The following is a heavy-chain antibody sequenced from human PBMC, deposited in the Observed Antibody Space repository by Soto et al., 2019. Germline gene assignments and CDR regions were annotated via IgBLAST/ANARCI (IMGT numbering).Heavy chain of an antibody. CDR3: AKEGCSSGWYLEY. V-gene: IGHV3-30*18. CDR2: ISYDGSNK. J-gene: IGHJ4*02. CDR1: GFTFSSYG. Sequence: QVQLVESGGGVVQPGRSLRLSCAASGFTFSSYGMHWVRQAPGKGLEWVAVISYDGSNKYYADSVKGRFTISRDSSKNTLELQMNSLRAEETAVYYCAKEGCSSGWYLEYWGQGTLVTVSS. D-gene: IGHD6-19*01.